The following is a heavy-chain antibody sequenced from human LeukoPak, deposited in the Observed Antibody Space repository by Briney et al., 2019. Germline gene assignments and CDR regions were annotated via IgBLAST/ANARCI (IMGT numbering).Heavy chain of an antibody. CDR2: FDPEDGET. V-gene: IGHV1-24*01. D-gene: IGHD3-9*01. CDR1: GYTLTELS. CDR3: ATERHYDILAGYAFDY. J-gene: IGHJ4*02. Sequence: ASVKVSCKVSGYTLTELSMHWVRQAPGKGLEWMGGFDPEDGETIYAQKFQGRVTMTEDTSTDTAYMELSSLRSEDTAVYYCATERHYDILAGYAFDYWGQGTLVTVSS.